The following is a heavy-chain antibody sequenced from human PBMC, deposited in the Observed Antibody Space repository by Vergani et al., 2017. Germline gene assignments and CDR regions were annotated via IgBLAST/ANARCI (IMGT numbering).Heavy chain of an antibody. V-gene: IGHV4-34*01. D-gene: IGHD2-2*01. CDR1: GGSFRGYY. CDR3: ARILGPVVPAGFYFDY. Sequence: QVQLQQWGAGLLKPSETLSLTCAVYGGSFRGYYWSWIRQPPGKGLEWIGEINHSGSTNYNPSLKSRVTISVDTSKNQFSLKLSSVTAADTAVYYCARILGPVVPAGFYFDYWGQGTLVTVSS. J-gene: IGHJ4*02. CDR2: INHSGST.